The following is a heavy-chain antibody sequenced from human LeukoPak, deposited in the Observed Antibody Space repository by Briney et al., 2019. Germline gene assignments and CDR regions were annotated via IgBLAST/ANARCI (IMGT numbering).Heavy chain of an antibody. D-gene: IGHD6-13*01. Sequence: SETLSLTCTVSGGSISSYYWSWIRQPPAKGLEWIGYIYYSVSTNYNPSLKSRVTISVDTSKNQFSLKLSSATAADTAVYYCARGPLIAAAGTKWFDPWGQGTLVTVSS. CDR3: ARGPLIAAAGTKWFDP. CDR2: IYYSVST. V-gene: IGHV4-59*01. CDR1: GGSISSYY. J-gene: IGHJ5*02.